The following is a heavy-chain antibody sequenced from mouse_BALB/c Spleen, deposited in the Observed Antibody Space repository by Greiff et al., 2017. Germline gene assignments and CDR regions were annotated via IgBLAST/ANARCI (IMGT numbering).Heavy chain of an antibody. J-gene: IGHJ3*01. Sequence: EVKLMESGGGLVKPGGSLKLSCAASGFTFSDYYMYWVRQTPEKRLEWVATISDGGSYTYYPDSVKGRFTISRDNAKNNLYLQMSSLKSEDTAMYYCARDRRFAYWGQGTLVTVSA. V-gene: IGHV5-4*02. CDR3: ARDRRFAY. CDR1: GFTFSDYY. CDR2: ISDGGSYT.